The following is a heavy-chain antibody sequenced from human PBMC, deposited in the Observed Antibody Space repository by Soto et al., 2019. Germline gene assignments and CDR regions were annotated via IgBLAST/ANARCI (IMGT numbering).Heavy chain of an antibody. V-gene: IGHV1-3*04. D-gene: IGHD3-9*01. CDR3: GRAMPTAGYIYFDQ. CDR2: INTGSSNT. CDR1: GYTFTSYG. Sequence: QVDLVQSGAEVKEPGASVRISCEASGYTFTSYGIHWVRQAPGQRLEWMGWINTGSSNTRYSPEFQARVTITRDTTAGTAYMELNRLGSESTAVYFCGRAMPTAGYIYFDQVGQGTLVTVSS. J-gene: IGHJ4*02.